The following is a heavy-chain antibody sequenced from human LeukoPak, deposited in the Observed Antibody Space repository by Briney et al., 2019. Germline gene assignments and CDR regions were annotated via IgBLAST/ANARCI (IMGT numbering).Heavy chain of an antibody. D-gene: IGHD1-26*01. J-gene: IGHJ6*03. CDR3: ARGSGSRNYYYYYMDV. V-gene: IGHV3-23*01. CDR2: ISGSGGST. Sequence: PGGSLRLSCAASGFTFSSYAMSWVRQAPGKGLEWVSAISGSGGSTYYADSVKGRFTISRGNSKNTLYLQMNSLRAEDTAVYYCARGSGSRNYYYYYMDVWGKGTTVTVSS. CDR1: GFTFSSYA.